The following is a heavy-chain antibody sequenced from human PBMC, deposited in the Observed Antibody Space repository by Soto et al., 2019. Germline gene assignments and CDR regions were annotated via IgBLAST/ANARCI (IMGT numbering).Heavy chain of an antibody. V-gene: IGHV3-23*01. J-gene: IGHJ3*01. Sequence: EVQLLEPGGGLVQPGGSLRLSCAASGFTFSSFFMSWVRHAPGKGLDWVSGIGANGGGTYYADSVKGRFIISRDNSKNTLYLQTNSLRAEDRALYYCARDPNGDYLGAFDFWGQKTMVSVSS. D-gene: IGHD4-17*01. CDR3: ARDPNGDYLGAFDF. CDR2: IGANGGGT. CDR1: GFTFSSFF.